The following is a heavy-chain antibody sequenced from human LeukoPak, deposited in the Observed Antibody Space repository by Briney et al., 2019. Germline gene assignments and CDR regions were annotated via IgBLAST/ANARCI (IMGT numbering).Heavy chain of an antibody. V-gene: IGHV3-20*04. CDR2: INWNGGST. CDR3: ASNYYSDSSGYAGDAFDV. Sequence: GGSLRLSCAASGFTSDDYGMSWVRQAPGKGLEWVSGINWNGGSTGYADSVKGRFTISRDNAKNSLYLQMNSLRAEDTAVYYCASNYYSDSSGYAGDAFDVWGQGTMVTVYS. J-gene: IGHJ3*01. D-gene: IGHD3-22*01. CDR1: GFTSDDYG.